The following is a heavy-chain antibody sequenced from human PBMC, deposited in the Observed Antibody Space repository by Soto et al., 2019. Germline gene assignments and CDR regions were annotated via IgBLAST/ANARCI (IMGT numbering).Heavy chain of an antibody. CDR3: ARGRIIVAGGFDP. J-gene: IGHJ5*02. CDR2: MNPSTGNT. CDR1: GYTFTSYD. Sequence: QVQLVQSGAEVKKPGASVKVSCKASGYTFTSYDIIWVRQATGQGLEWMGWMNPSTGNTDSAEKLQGRLTMTRNTSISTVYMELSSLSFGDTAVYYCARGRIIVAGGFDPWGQGTLVTVSS. D-gene: IGHD6-19*01. V-gene: IGHV1-8*01.